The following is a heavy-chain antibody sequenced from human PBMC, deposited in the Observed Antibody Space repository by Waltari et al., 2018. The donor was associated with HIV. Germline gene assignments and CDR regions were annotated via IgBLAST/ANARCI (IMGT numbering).Heavy chain of an antibody. CDR3: ARQDSSGGNYYYGMDV. J-gene: IGHJ6*02. Sequence: EWQLVESGGGSVKPGGSLSLSCAASGSTFSSYSMNWVRQAPGKGLEWVSSMSSSSSYISYADSVKGRFTISRDNAKNSLYLQMNSLRAEDTAVYYCARQDSSGGNYYYGMDVWGQGTTVTVSS. CDR1: GSTFSSYS. D-gene: IGHD3-22*01. V-gene: IGHV3-21*01. CDR2: MSSSSSYI.